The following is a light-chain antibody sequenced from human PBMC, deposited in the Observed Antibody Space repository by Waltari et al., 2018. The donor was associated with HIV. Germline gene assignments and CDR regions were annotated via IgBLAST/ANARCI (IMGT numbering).Light chain of an antibody. CDR1: QSLVYRDGNTY. CDR2: KVS. V-gene: IGKV2-30*01. J-gene: IGKJ2*01. Sequence: DVVMTQSPLSLPVTLGQPASISCRSSQSLVYRDGNTYLIWFQQRPGQSPRRLIYKVSNRDPGVPDRFSGSGSGTDFTLKISRVEAEDVGVYYCMQGTHWPYTFGQGTKLKIK. CDR3: MQGTHWPYT.